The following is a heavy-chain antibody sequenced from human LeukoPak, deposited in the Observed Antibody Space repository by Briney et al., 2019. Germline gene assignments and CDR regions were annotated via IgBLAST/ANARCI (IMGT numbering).Heavy chain of an antibody. V-gene: IGHV3-23*01. CDR2: ISGSGGST. J-gene: IGHJ4*02. Sequence: PGGSLRLSCAASGFTFSSYAMSWVRQAPGKGLEWVSAISGSGGSTYYADSVKGRFTISRDNSKNTLYLQMNSLKTEDTAVYYCTRGGPWVVTAEDLFDYWGQGTLVTVSS. D-gene: IGHD2-21*02. CDR1: GFTFSSYA. CDR3: TRGGPWVVTAEDLFDY.